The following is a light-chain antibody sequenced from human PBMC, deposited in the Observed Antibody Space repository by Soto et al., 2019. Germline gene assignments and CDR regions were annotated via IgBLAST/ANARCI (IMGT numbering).Light chain of an antibody. V-gene: IGKV1-33*01. J-gene: IGKJ4*01. CDR2: DAS. CDR1: RDISNY. CDR3: QQYDNLPLT. Sequence: DIQMTQSPSSLSASVGDRVTITCLASRDISNYLNWYQHRPGKAPNVLIYDASNLERGVPSRFSGSGSGTHFTLTISSLQPEDVVTYYCQQYDNLPLTFGGGTTVEI.